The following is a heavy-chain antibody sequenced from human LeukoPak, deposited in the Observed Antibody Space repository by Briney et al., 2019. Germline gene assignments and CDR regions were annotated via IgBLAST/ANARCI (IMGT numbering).Heavy chain of an antibody. Sequence: SETLSLTCTVSGGSISPYFWSWIRQPPGKGLERIGYISYSGNTNYNPSLKSRVTISVDTAKNQVSLQLTSVTAVDTAVYYCARDDYRGVTNFDPWGQGTLVTVSS. V-gene: IGHV4-59*01. CDR1: GGSISPYF. CDR3: ARDDYRGVTNFDP. D-gene: IGHD3-10*01. CDR2: ISYSGNT. J-gene: IGHJ5*02.